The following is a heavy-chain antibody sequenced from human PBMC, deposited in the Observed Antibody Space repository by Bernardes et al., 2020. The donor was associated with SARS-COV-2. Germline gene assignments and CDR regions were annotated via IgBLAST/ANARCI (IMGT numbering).Heavy chain of an antibody. V-gene: IGHV3-21*06. CDR1: GFTFSSYT. CDR3: ARVDFSNLYYFDY. J-gene: IGHJ4*02. D-gene: IGHD4-4*01. Sequence: GGTLRLSCTASGFTFSSYTFNWVRKAPGKGLEWVSSISPSSSYSSYSDSVRGRFTISRDNAKSSVYLQLSSLRAEDTAVYYCARVDFSNLYYFDYWGQGTPVTVSS. CDR2: ISPSSSYS.